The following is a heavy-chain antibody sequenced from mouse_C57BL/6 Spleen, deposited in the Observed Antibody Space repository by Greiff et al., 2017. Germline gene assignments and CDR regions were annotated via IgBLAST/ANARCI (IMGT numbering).Heavy chain of an antibody. Sequence: VQLQQSGAELVRPGASVKLSCTASGFNIKDDYMHWVKQRPEQGLEWIGWIDPENGDTEYASKFQGKATITADTSSNTAYLQLSSLTSEDTAVYYCTTGAIYYVAMDDWGQGTSVTVSS. CDR1: GFNIKDDY. D-gene: IGHD2-1*01. J-gene: IGHJ4*01. CDR2: IDPENGDT. CDR3: TTGAIYYVAMDD. V-gene: IGHV14-4*01.